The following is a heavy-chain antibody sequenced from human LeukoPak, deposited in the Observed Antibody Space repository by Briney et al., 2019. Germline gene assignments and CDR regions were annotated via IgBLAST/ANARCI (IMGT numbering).Heavy chain of an antibody. D-gene: IGHD6-19*01. CDR3: ARSDEGEGGWDES. CDR1: GGSISGYY. Sequence: SETLSLTRSVSGGSISGYYCSWIRQFPGRGLEYIRYIYYSGNTQYNPSLKSRVTIDVDTSKNQFSLKLRSVTAADTAVYYCARSDEGEGGWDESWGQGTLVTVSS. J-gene: IGHJ5*02. V-gene: IGHV4-59*08. CDR2: IYYSGNT.